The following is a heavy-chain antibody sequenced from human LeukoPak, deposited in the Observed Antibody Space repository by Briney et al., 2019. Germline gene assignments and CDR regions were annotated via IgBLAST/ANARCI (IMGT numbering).Heavy chain of an antibody. CDR1: GFTFSSYA. Sequence: GGSLRLSCAASGFTFSSYAMSWVRQAPGKGLEWVSAISGSGGSTYYADSVKGRFTISRDNSKNTLYLQMNSLRAEDTAVYYCANGYDSSGYYLDFDYWGQGTLVTVSS. V-gene: IGHV3-23*01. J-gene: IGHJ4*02. D-gene: IGHD3-22*01. CDR2: ISGSGGST. CDR3: ANGYDSSGYYLDFDY.